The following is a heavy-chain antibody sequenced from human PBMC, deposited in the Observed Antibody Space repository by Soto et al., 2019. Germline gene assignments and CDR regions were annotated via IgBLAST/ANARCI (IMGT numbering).Heavy chain of an antibody. D-gene: IGHD2-21*02. CDR2: IIPIFGTA. CDR1: GGTFSSYA. Sequence: SVKVSCKASGGTFSSYAISWVRQAPGQGLEWMGGIIPIFGTANYAQKFQGRVTITADESTSTAYMELSSLRSEDTAVYYCARGGGWVVTAALYYYYGMDVWGQGPTVTVSS. J-gene: IGHJ6*02. V-gene: IGHV1-69*13. CDR3: ARGGGWVVTAALYYYYGMDV.